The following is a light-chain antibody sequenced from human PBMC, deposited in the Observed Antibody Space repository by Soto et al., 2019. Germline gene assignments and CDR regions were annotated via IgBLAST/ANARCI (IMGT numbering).Light chain of an antibody. V-gene: IGLV2-14*01. CDR2: KVS. Sequence: QSALTQPASVSGSPGQSITISCTGTSSDVGGYNYVSWYQQHPGKAPKLMIYKVSNRPSGVSNRFSGSKSGNTASLTISGLQAEDEADYYCSSYTSSSTRVFGRGTKLTVL. J-gene: IGLJ3*02. CDR3: SSYTSSSTRV. CDR1: SSDVGGYNY.